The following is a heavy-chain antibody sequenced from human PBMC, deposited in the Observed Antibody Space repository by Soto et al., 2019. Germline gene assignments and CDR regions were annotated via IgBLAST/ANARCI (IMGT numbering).Heavy chain of an antibody. Sequence: SETLSLTCAVYGGSFSGYYWSWIRQPPGKGLEWIGEINHSGSTNYNPSLKSRVTISVDTSKNQFSLKLSSVTAADTAVYYCARQRIAAAGILFDYWGQGTLVTVSS. J-gene: IGHJ4*02. CDR1: GGSFSGYY. CDR2: INHSGST. CDR3: ARQRIAAAGILFDY. D-gene: IGHD6-13*01. V-gene: IGHV4-34*01.